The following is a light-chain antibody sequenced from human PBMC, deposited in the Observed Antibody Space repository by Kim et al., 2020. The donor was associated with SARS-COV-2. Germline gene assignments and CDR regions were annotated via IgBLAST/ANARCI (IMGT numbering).Light chain of an antibody. CDR1: QRLVDSDGETF. V-gene: IGKV2-30*01. CDR3: MQGTHWPWT. Sequence: DVVMTQSPLSLPVTLGQPASISCRSSQRLVDSDGETFLSWFQQRPGQSPRRLIYKVSDRDSGVPDRFSGSGSGTDFTLKISRVEAEDVGVYYCMQGTHWPWTFGQGTKVEIK. J-gene: IGKJ1*01. CDR2: KVS.